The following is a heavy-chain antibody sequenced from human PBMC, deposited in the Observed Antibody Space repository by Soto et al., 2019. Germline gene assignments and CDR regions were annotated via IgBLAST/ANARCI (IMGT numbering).Heavy chain of an antibody. CDR2: IIPIFGTA. J-gene: IGHJ4*02. V-gene: IGHV1-69*13. CDR1: GGTFSSYA. D-gene: IGHD5-18*01. Sequence: ASVKVSCKASGGTFSSYAISWVRQAPGQGLEWMGGIIPIFGTANYAQKFQGRVTITADESTSTAYMELSSLRSEDTAVYYCAMTHVDTAMGPFDYWGQGTLVTSPQ. CDR3: AMTHVDTAMGPFDY.